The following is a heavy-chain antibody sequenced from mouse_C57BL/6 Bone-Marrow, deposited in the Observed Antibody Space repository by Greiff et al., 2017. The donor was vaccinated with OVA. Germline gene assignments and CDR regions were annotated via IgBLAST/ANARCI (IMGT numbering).Heavy chain of an antibody. CDR3: ARNGGLRRYYFDY. Sequence: VKVVESGPGLVAPSQSLSITCTVSGFSLTSYAISWVRQPPGKGLEWLGVIWTGGGTNYNSALNSRLSISKDNSKSQVFLKMNSLQTDDTARYYCARNGGLRRYYFDYWGQGTTLTVSS. CDR1: GFSLTSYA. V-gene: IGHV2-9-1*01. J-gene: IGHJ2*01. CDR2: IWTGGGT. D-gene: IGHD2-4*01.